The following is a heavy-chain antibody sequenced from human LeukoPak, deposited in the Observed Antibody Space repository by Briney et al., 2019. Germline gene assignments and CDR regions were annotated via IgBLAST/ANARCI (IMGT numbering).Heavy chain of an antibody. D-gene: IGHD6-13*01. Sequence: SETLSLTCTVSGGSISSYDRSWIRQPAGKRLEWVGRIYTRGSTNYNPSLKSRVIMSVDTSKNQFSLKLSSVTAADTAVYYCARVSSSWYRDWYFDLWGRGTLVTVSS. CDR1: GGSISSYD. CDR3: ARVSSSWYRDWYFDL. CDR2: IYTRGST. J-gene: IGHJ2*01. V-gene: IGHV4-4*07.